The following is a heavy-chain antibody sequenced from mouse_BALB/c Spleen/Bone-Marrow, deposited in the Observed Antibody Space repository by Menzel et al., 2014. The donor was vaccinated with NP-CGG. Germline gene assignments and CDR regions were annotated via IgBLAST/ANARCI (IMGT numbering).Heavy chain of an antibody. V-gene: IGHV6-6*02. CDR2: IRLKSNNYAT. CDR1: GFTFGNYW. J-gene: IGHJ3*01. Sequence: EVQVVESGGGLVQPGGSMKLSCFASGFTFGNYWMNWVRQSPEKGLEWVAEIRLKSNNYATHYAESVKGRFTISRDDSKSSVYLQMNNLRAEDTGIYFCTTGFAYWGQGTLVTVSA. CDR3: TTGFAY.